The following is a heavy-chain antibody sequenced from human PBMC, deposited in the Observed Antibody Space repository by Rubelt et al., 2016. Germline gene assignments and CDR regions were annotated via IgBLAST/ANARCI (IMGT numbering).Heavy chain of an antibody. Sequence: QQQLQESGPGLVKPSETLSLTCAVYGGSFSGYYWSWIRQPPGKGLEWIGEINHSGSTNYNPSLKSRVTISVDTSKNQFSLKLSSVTAADTAVYYCASGSSEWLMDAFDIWGQGTMVTVSS. V-gene: IGHV4-34*01. J-gene: IGHJ3*02. CDR3: ASGSSEWLMDAFDI. D-gene: IGHD6-19*01. CDR1: GGSFSGYY. CDR2: INHSGST.